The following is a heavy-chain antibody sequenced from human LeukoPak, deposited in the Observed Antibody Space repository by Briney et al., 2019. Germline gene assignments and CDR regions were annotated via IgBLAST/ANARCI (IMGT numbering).Heavy chain of an antibody. CDR3: VRDVGYYGGNHDY. J-gene: IGHJ4*02. V-gene: IGHV3-7*01. Sequence: GGSLRLSCAASGFNFSDYFLTWVRQAPGKGLEWVANINQDGNEKNYVDSLEGRFTISRDNAKRSPYLQMNSLRVDDTAMYYCVRDVGYYGGNHDYWGQGTLVIVSS. D-gene: IGHD4-23*01. CDR2: INQDGNEK. CDR1: GFNFSDYF.